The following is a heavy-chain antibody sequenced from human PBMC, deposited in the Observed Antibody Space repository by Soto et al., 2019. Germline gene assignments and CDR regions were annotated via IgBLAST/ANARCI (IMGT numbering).Heavy chain of an antibody. CDR2: IIPIFGTA. Sequence: SVKVSCKASGGTFSSYAISWVRQAPGQGLEWVGGIIPIFGTANYAQKFQGRVTITADESTSTAHMELSSLRSEATAVYYCAPYSSSTGGFDWGKGTLVTVPS. CDR1: GGTFSSYA. D-gene: IGHD6-13*01. CDR3: APYSSSTGGFD. V-gene: IGHV1-69*13. J-gene: IGHJ4*02.